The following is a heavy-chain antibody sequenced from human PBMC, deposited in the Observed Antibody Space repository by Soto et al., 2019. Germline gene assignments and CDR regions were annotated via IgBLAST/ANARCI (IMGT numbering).Heavy chain of an antibody. V-gene: IGHV1-18*01. J-gene: IGHJ4*02. CDR2: ISAYNGNT. D-gene: IGHD2-2*01. CDR1: GYTFTSYG. Sequence: ASVKVSCKASGYTFTSYGISWVRQAPGQGLEWMGWISAYNGNTNYAQKLQGRVTMTTDTSTSTAYMELRSLRSDDTAVYYCARPSDCSSTSCYWTSFDYWGQGTLVPVSS. CDR3: ARPSDCSSTSCYWTSFDY.